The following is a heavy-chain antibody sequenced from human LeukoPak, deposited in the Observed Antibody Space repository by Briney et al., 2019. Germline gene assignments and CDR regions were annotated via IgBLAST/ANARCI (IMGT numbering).Heavy chain of an antibody. V-gene: IGHV3-30-3*01. CDR2: ISYDGSTK. D-gene: IGHD5-12*01. J-gene: IGHJ4*02. Sequence: GGSLRLSCAASGFTFSSYAMHWVRRAPGMGLEWVAVISYDGSTKHYVDSVKGRFTISRDNSKNTLYLQMNSLRADDTAVYYCARNSGYGDFDYWGQGTLVTVSS. CDR3: ARNSGYGDFDY. CDR1: GFTFSSYA.